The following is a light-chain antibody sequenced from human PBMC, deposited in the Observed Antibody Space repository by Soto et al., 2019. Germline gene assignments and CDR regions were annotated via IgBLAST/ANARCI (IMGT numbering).Light chain of an antibody. CDR1: ESLFGF. CDR2: GVS. V-gene: IGKV3-15*01. CDR3: QSYNDWPFA. Sequence: DIVLTQSPATLSVSPGDRVTLSCRASESLFGFFAWYQQTPGQAPRLLLDGVSTRATGIPARFSGGGSATDFTLTISSLQSEESACDVCQSYNDWPFASGLGTRLEI. J-gene: IGKJ2*01.